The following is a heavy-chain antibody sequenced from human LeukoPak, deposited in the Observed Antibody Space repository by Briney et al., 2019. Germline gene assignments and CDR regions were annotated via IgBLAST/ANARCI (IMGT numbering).Heavy chain of an antibody. CDR3: ARGIGPNGVFDY. V-gene: IGHV1-69*05. CDR1: GGTFSSYA. D-gene: IGHD2-8*01. CDR2: IIPIFGTA. Sequence: GASVKVSCKASGGTFSSYAISWVRQAPGQGLEWMGRIIPIFGTANYAQKLQGRVTITTDESTSTAYMELSSLRSEDTAVYYCARGIGPNGVFDYWGQGTLVTVSS. J-gene: IGHJ4*02.